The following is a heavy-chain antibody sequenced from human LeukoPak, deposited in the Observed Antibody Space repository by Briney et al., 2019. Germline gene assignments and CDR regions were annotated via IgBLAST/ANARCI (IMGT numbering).Heavy chain of an antibody. CDR1: GFTVSSNY. V-gene: IGHV3-53*04. D-gene: IGHD3-10*01. Sequence: GGSLRLSCAASGFTVSSNYMSWVRQAPGKGLEWVSVIYSGGSTYYADSVKGRFTISRHNSKNTLYLQMNSLRAEDTAVYYCARDGLVDYGSGSYPTANWFDPWGQGTLVTVSS. J-gene: IGHJ5*02. CDR3: ARDGLVDYGSGSYPTANWFDP. CDR2: IYSGGST.